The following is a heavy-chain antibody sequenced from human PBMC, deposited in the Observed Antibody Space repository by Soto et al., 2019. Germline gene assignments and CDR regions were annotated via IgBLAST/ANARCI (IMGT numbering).Heavy chain of an antibody. D-gene: IGHD6-13*01. J-gene: IGHJ6*03. V-gene: IGHV4-59*01. Sequence: SETLSLTCTVSGGSISSYYWSWIRQPPGKGLEWIGYIYYSGSTNYNPSLKSRVTISVDTSKNQFSLKLSSVTAADTAVYYWVGQYSSSWYNYYYYMDVWGKGTTVTVSS. CDR2: IYYSGST. CDR3: VGQYSSSWYNYYYYMDV. CDR1: GGSISSYY.